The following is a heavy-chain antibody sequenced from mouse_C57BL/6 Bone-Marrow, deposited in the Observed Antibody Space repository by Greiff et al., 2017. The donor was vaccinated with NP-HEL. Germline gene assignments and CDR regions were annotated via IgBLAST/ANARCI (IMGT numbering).Heavy chain of an antibody. V-gene: IGHV14-4*01. CDR2: IDPENGDT. J-gene: IGHJ3*01. CDR1: GFNIKDDY. Sequence: EVQLQQSGAELVRPGASVKLSCTASGFNIKDDYMHWVKQRPEQGLEWIGWIDPENGDTEYASKFQGKATITADTSSNTAYLQLSSLTSEDTAVYYCTTWRLLLPFADWGQGTLVTVSA. D-gene: IGHD2-3*01. CDR3: TTWRLLLPFAD.